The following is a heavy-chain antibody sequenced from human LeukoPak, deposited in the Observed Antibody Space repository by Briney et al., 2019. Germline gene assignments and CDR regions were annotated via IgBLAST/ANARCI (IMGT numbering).Heavy chain of an antibody. CDR3: ATLYCSGGSCYDAFDI. J-gene: IGHJ3*02. V-gene: IGHV3-23*01. CDR2: VTTSGYNT. CDR1: GSTFTNYG. Sequence: GGSLRLSCEASGSTFTNYGMTWVRQAPGKGLEWVSGVTTSGYNTYYADSVKGRFTISRDNAKNSLYLQMNSLRAEDTAVYYCATLYCSGGSCYDAFDIWGQGTLVTVSS. D-gene: IGHD2-15*01.